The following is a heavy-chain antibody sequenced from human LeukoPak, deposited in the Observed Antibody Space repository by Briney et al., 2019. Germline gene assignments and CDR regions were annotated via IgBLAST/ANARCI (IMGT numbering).Heavy chain of an antibody. J-gene: IGHJ4*02. D-gene: IGHD3-3*01. CDR1: GGSISSGSYY. V-gene: IGHV4-39*01. CDR3: ARQGTLRVVAY. CDR2: IYYSGST. Sequence: SETLSLTCTVSGGSISSGSYYWGWIRQPPGKGLEWIGSIYYSGSTYYNPSLKSRVTISVDSSKNQFSLKLSSVTAADTAAYYCARQGTLRVVAYWGQGTLVTVSS.